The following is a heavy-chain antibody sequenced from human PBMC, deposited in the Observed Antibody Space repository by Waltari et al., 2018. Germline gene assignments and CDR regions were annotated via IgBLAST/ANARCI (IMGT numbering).Heavy chain of an antibody. V-gene: IGHV4-4*02. Sequence: QVQLQESGPGLVKPSGTLSLTCVVYGGSISSGHWWSWVRQPPGKGLEWIGGIYHSGTTNYNPSLKSRLSISLDKSKNQFSLNLSSVTAADTAVYYCARDRGLRGGYDSWGQGTLVTVSS. CDR2: IYHSGTT. CDR3: ARDRGLRGGYDS. CDR1: GGSISSGHW. D-gene: IGHD5-12*01. J-gene: IGHJ5*02.